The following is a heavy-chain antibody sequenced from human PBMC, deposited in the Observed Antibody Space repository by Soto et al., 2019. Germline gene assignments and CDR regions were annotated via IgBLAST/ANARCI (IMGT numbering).Heavy chain of an antibody. J-gene: IGHJ4*02. D-gene: IGHD2-15*01. V-gene: IGHV4-30-2*01. CDR2: IYHSGST. CDR1: GGSISSGGYS. CDR3: ARVRSGYCSGGSCYSPAFDY. Sequence: SETLSLTCAVSGGSISSGGYSWSWIRQPPGKGLEWIGYIYHSGSTYYNPSLKSRVTISVDRSKNQFSLKLSSVTAADTAVYYCARVRSGYCSGGSCYSPAFDYWGQGTLVTSPQ.